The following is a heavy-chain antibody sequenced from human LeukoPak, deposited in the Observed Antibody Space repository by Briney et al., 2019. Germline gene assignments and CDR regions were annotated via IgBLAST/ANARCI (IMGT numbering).Heavy chain of an antibody. CDR1: GYSFTTYW. V-gene: IGHV5-51*01. CDR2: IYPGDSDT. D-gene: IGHD2-15*01. CDR3: ARAGRYCGRISCPYYFDY. J-gene: IGHJ4*02. Sequence: GESVKTSCKGYGYSFTTYWIAWVRQMPGKGLEWMGIIYPGDSDTRYSSSFQGQVTISVDKSISTAYLQWSSLKASDTAMYYCARAGRYCGRISCPYYFDYWGQGSLVAVSS.